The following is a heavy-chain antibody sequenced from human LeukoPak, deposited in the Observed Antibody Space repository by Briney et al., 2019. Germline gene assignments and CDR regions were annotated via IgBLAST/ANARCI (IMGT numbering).Heavy chain of an antibody. J-gene: IGHJ4*02. CDR2: IYSGGST. V-gene: IGHV3-53*05. CDR1: GFTVSSID. D-gene: IGHD3-10*01. CDR3: AKDLELDKYYFDS. Sequence: GGSLRLSCAASGFTVSSIDMSWVRQAPGRGLEWVSVIYSGGSTYYADSVKGRFTISRDNSKNSLYLQMNSLRAEDTALYYCAKDLELDKYYFDSWGQGTLVTVSS.